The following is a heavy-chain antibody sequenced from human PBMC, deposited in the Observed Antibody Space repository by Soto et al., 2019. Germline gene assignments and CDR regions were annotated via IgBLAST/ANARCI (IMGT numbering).Heavy chain of an antibody. CDR2: ISYDGSNK. CDR1: GFTFSSYA. CDR3: ARGGGDFCWSTCCYSSNRFDS. V-gene: IGHV3-30-3*01. D-gene: IGHD2-2*01. Sequence: GVSLRLSCAASGFTFSSYAMHWVRQAPGKGLEWVAVISYDGSNKYYADSVKGRFTISRDNSKNTLYLQMNSLRAEDTAVYYCARGGGDFCWSTCCYSSNRFDSRSQRNAVPVAS. J-gene: IGHJ5*01.